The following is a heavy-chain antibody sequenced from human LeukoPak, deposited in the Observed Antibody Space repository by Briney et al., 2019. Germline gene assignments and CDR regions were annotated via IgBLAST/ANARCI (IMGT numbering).Heavy chain of an antibody. Sequence: PSETLSLTCTVSGGSISSYYWSWIRQPPGKGLEWIGYIFYSGRTNYNPSLKSRVTISVDTSKNQFSLKLSSVTAADTAVYYCARGDSGSYYDSSGSISYYFDYWGQGTLVTVSS. D-gene: IGHD3-22*01. CDR3: ARGDSGSYYDSSGSISYYFDY. J-gene: IGHJ4*02. CDR1: GGSISSYY. CDR2: IFYSGRT. V-gene: IGHV4-59*01.